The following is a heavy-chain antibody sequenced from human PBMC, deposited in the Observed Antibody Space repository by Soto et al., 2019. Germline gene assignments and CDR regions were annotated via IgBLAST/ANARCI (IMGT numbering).Heavy chain of an antibody. CDR1: GFAFSAYG. D-gene: IGHD5-12*01. CDR3: ANTYSVYDPRFAY. Sequence: GGSLRLSCAASGFAFSAYGMGWIRQAPGKGLEWVSTISGSGGSTRAGTTDYAGSVKGRFTISRDNSKNTVNLQMNSLRAEDTAKYFCANTYSVYDPRFAYWGQGILVTVSS. V-gene: IGHV3-23*01. CDR2: ISGSGGSTRAGTT. J-gene: IGHJ4*02.